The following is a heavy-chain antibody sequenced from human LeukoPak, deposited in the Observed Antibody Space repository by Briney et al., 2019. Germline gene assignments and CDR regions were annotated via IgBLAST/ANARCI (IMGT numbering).Heavy chain of an antibody. CDR3: ARDRDNWNDGNAFDI. CDR2: IYYSGST. D-gene: IGHD1-1*01. V-gene: IGHV4-59*01. J-gene: IGHJ3*02. Sequence: SETLSLTCTVTGGSISSYYWSWIRQPRGKGLEWIGYIYYSGSTNYNPSLKSRVTISVDTSKNQFSLKLSSVTAADTAVYYCARDRDNWNDGNAFDIWGQGTMVTVSS. CDR1: GGSISSYY.